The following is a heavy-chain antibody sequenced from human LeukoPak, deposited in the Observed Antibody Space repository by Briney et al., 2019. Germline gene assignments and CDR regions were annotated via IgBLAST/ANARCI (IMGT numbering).Heavy chain of an antibody. J-gene: IGHJ6*03. D-gene: IGHD3-10*01. V-gene: IGHV3-66*01. CDR3: AKTHGSGSYPYYYMDD. CDR2: IYSGGST. CDR1: GFTFTTYA. Sequence: GGSLRLSCAASGFTFTTYAMSWVGQAPGKGLEWVSAIYSGGSTYYADSVKGRFTISRDNSKNTLYLQMSSLRAEDTAVYYCAKTHGSGSYPYYYMDDWGKGTTVTISS.